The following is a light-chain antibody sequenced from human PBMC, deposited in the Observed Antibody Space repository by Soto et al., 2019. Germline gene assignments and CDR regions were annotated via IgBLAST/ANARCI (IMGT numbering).Light chain of an antibody. CDR1: NIGSKS. Sequence: SYELTQPPSVSVAPGKTASIVCGGNNIGSKSVHWYQQRPGQAPVLVIYYNTDRPSGIPERFSGSNSGNTATLTISRVEAGDEADYYCQVWDSSTDVGVFGGGTQLTVL. V-gene: IGLV3-21*04. J-gene: IGLJ2*01. CDR2: YNT. CDR3: QVWDSSTDVGV.